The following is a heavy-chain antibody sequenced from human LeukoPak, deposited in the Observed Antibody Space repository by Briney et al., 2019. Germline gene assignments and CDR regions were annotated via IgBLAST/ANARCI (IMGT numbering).Heavy chain of an antibody. CDR3: ARDYDSSGFFAFDI. V-gene: IGHV1-69*05. J-gene: IGHJ3*02. CDR1: GGTFSSYA. D-gene: IGHD3-22*01. CDR2: IIPIFGTA. Sequence: ASVKVSCKASGGTFSSYAISWVRQAPRQGLEWMGGIIPIFGTANYAQKFQGRVTITTDESTSTAYMELSSLRSEDTAVYYCARDYDSSGFFAFDIWGQGTMVTVSS.